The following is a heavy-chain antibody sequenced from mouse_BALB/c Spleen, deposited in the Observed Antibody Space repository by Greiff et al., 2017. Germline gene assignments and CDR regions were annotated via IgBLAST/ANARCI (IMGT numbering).Heavy chain of an antibody. Sequence: VKLQESGAELVRPGPSVKVSCKASGYAFTNYLLEWVKQRPGQGLEWIGVINPGSGGTNYNEKFKGKATLTADKSSSTAYMQLSSLTSDDSAVYFCARYDGSTGDAMDYWGQGTTVTVSS. CDR3: ARYDGSTGDAMDY. V-gene: IGHV1-54*01. D-gene: IGHD1-1*01. CDR1: GYAFTNYL. CDR2: INPGSGGT. J-gene: IGHJ4*01.